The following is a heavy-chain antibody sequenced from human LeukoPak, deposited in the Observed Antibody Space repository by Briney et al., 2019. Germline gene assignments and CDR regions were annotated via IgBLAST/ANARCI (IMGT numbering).Heavy chain of an antibody. D-gene: IGHD3-22*01. J-gene: IGHJ4*02. CDR1: GFTFSSYA. CDR2: LSGSGGNT. V-gene: IGHV3-23*01. Sequence: PGGSLRLSCAASGFTFSSYAMGWVRQAPGKGLEWVSGLSGSGGNTYYADSVKGRFTISRDNAKNTLSLQMNSLRADDTAVYYGAKVSGYYFDSGGYYYFDYWGQGTLVTVSS. CDR3: AKVSGYYFDSGGYYYFDY.